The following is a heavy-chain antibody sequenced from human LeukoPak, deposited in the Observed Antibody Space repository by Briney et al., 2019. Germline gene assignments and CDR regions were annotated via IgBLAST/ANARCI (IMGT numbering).Heavy chain of an antibody. Sequence: SETLSLTCTISGGSISSSNYYWAWIRQPPGKGLEWIGAIYYSGNTNYNPSLKSRVTMSVDTSKNRFSLKLSSVTAADTAVYYCARRRYYYYMDVWGKGTTVTVSS. CDR2: IYYSGNT. J-gene: IGHJ6*03. CDR3: ARRRYYYYMDV. CDR1: GGSISSSNYY. V-gene: IGHV4-39*07.